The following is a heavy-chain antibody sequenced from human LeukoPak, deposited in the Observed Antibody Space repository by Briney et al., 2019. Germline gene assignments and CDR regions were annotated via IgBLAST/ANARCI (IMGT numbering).Heavy chain of an antibody. CDR3: ARLGDSSDY. Sequence: PGGSLRLSCAASGFTFSSYWMHWVRQAPGQGLVWVSRINSDGSSASYADSVKGRFTISRDNAKNTLYLQLNSLRAEDTAVYYCARLGDSSDYWGQGTLVTVSS. CDR2: INSDGSSA. D-gene: IGHD2-21*02. CDR1: GFTFSSYW. V-gene: IGHV3-74*01. J-gene: IGHJ4*02.